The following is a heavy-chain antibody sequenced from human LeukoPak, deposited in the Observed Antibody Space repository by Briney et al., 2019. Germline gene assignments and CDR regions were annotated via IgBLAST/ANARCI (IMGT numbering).Heavy chain of an antibody. J-gene: IGHJ4*02. D-gene: IGHD3-22*01. V-gene: IGHV1-69*01. CDR3: ARDLGRRDYYDSSGYPLGY. CDR1: GGTFSSYA. CDR2: IIPIFGTA. Sequence: SVKVSCKASGGTFSSYAISWVRQAPGQGLEWMGGIIPIFGTANYAQKFQGRVTITADESTSTAYMELSSLRSEDTAVYYCARDLGRRDYYDSSGYPLGYWGQGTLVTVSS.